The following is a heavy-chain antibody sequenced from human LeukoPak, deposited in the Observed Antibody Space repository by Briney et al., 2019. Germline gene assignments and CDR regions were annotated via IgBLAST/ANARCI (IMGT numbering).Heavy chain of an antibody. Sequence: ASVKVSCKASGYTFTGSDINWVREATGQGLEWLGYMDPNSGKTVYAHKFQGRVTITRNTSISTVYMELSSLRSEDTAIYYCARFLRREDYWGQGTLVTVSS. D-gene: IGHD2-15*01. CDR2: MDPNSGKT. CDR1: GYTFTGSD. J-gene: IGHJ4*02. CDR3: ARFLRREDY. V-gene: IGHV1-8*03.